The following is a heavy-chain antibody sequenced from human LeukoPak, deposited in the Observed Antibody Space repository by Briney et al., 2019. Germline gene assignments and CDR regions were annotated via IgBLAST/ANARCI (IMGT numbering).Heavy chain of an antibody. CDR2: INWNGGST. V-gene: IGHV3-20*04. D-gene: IGHD3-16*01. J-gene: IGHJ4*02. CDR1: GFTFDDYG. CDR3: ARVFGVDVGGPIDY. Sequence: GGSLRLSCAASGFTFDDYGMSWVRQAPGKGLEWVSGINWNGGSTGYADSVKGRFTISRDNAKNSLYLQMNSLRAEDTALYYCARVFGVDVGGPIDYWGQGTLVTVSS.